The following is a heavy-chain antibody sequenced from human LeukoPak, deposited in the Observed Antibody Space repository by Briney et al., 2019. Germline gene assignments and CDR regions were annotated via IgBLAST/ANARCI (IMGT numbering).Heavy chain of an antibody. CDR3: ARIRYSSSWYPYYFDY. Sequence: PSETLSLTCTVSGGSISSSSYYWGWIRQPPGKGLEWIGSIYYSGSTYYNPSLKSRVTISVDTSKNQFSLKLSSVTAADTAVYYCARIRYSSSWYPYYFDYWGQGTLVTVSS. CDR2: IYYSGST. J-gene: IGHJ4*02. V-gene: IGHV4-39*01. CDR1: GGSISSSSYY. D-gene: IGHD6-13*01.